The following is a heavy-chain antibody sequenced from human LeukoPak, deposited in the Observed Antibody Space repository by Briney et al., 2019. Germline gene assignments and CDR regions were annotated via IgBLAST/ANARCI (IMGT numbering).Heavy chain of an antibody. J-gene: IGHJ4*02. CDR1: GYTFTGYY. Sequence: ASVKVSCKASGYTFTGYYMHWVRQAPGQGLEWMGWINPNSGGTNYAQKFQDRVTMTRDTSISTAYMELNRLRSDDTAVYYCARGYDSSGYYFDYWGQGTLVTVSS. CDR2: INPNSGGT. CDR3: ARGYDSSGYYFDY. D-gene: IGHD3-22*01. V-gene: IGHV1-2*02.